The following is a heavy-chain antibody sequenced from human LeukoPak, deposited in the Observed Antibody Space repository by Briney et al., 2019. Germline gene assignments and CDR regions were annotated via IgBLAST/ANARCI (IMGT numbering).Heavy chain of an antibody. CDR3: ARAAYDSSGYYH. V-gene: IGHV3-30*04. CDR1: GFTFSSYA. CDR2: ISYDGSNK. Sequence: GGSLRLSCAASGFTFSSYAMHWVRQAPGKGLGWVAVISYDGSNKYYADSVKGRFTISRDNSKNTLYLQMNSLRAEDTAVYYCARAAYDSSGYYHWGQGTLVTVSS. D-gene: IGHD3-22*01. J-gene: IGHJ5*02.